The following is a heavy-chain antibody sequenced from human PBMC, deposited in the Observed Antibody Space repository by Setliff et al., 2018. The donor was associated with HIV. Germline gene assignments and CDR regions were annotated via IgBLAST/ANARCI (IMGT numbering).Heavy chain of an antibody. CDR2: ISTYNGNT. J-gene: IGHJ5*02. V-gene: IGHV1-18*01. D-gene: IGHD6-13*01. CDR3: ARRRTDSVSWYDSEFDP. Sequence: ASVKVSCKASGYTFTSYGISWVRQAPGQGLEWMGWISTYNGNTNYAQRFQGRVTMTRDTSISTAYMELSSLRSDDTAVYYCARRRTDSVSWYDSEFDPWGQGTLVTVSS. CDR1: GYTFTSYG.